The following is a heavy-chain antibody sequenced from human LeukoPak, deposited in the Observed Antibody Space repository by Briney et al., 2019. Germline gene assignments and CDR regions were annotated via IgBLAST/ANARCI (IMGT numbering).Heavy chain of an antibody. CDR1: GGSISSYY. J-gene: IGHJ6*02. D-gene: IGHD2-21*01. Sequence: SETLSLTCTVSGGSISSYYWSWIRQPPGKGLEWIGYIYYSGSTNCNPSLKSRVTISVDTSKNQFSLKLSSVTAADTAVYYCARDYSQIAPGDYYYYYGMDVWGQGTTVTVSS. CDR2: IYYSGST. V-gene: IGHV4-59*01. CDR3: ARDYSQIAPGDYYYYYGMDV.